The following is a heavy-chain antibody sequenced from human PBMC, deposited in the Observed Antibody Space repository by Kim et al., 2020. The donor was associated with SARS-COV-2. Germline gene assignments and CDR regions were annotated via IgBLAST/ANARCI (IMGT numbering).Heavy chain of an antibody. J-gene: IGHJ4*02. Sequence: GGSLRLSCAASGFTFSSYSMNWVRQAPGKGLEWVSSISSSSSYIYYADSVKGRFTISRDNAKNSLYLQMNSLRAEDTAVYYCARDPRITMVRVTRLDYWGQGTLVTVSS. D-gene: IGHD3-10*01. V-gene: IGHV3-21*01. CDR2: ISSSSSYI. CDR3: ARDPRITMVRVTRLDY. CDR1: GFTFSSYS.